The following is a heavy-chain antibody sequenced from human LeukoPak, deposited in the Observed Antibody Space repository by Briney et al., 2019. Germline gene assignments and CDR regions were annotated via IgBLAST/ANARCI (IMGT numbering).Heavy chain of an antibody. CDR3: ARGRLFYGSGSNGPQPRAPEAFDI. J-gene: IGHJ3*02. V-gene: IGHV4-34*01. CDR2: INHSGST. Sequence: PSETLSLTCAVYGGSFSGYYWSWIRQPSGKGLEWSGEINHSGSTNYNPSLKSRVTISVDTSKNQFSLKLSSVTAADTAVYYCARGRLFYGSGSNGPQPRAPEAFDIWGQGIMVTVSS. D-gene: IGHD3-10*01. CDR1: GGSFSGYY.